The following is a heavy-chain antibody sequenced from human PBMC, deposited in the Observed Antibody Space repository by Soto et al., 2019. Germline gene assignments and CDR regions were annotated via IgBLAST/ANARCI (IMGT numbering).Heavy chain of an antibody. D-gene: IGHD4-17*01. CDR3: ARDPLDYVDYGDDRYYYYGMDV. CDR1: GGTFSSYV. CDR2: IIPIFGTA. J-gene: IGHJ6*02. Sequence: QVQLVQSGAEVKKPGSSVKVSCKASGGTFSSYVISWVRQAPGQGLEWMGGIIPIFGTANYAQKFQGRVTITADKSTSTAYMELSSLRSEDTAVYYCARDPLDYVDYGDDRYYYYGMDVWGQGTTVTVSS. V-gene: IGHV1-69*06.